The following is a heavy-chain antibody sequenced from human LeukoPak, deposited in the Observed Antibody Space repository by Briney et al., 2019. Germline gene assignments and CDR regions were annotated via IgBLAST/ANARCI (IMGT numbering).Heavy chain of an antibody. D-gene: IGHD2-2*02. V-gene: IGHV3-48*03. CDR2: ISSSGSTI. Sequence: TGGSLRLSCAASGFTFSSYEMNWVRQAPGKGLEWVSYISSSGSTIYYADSVKGRFTISRDNAKNSLYLQMNSLRAEDTAVYYCARWEYIVVPAAIRGEGDYYYGMDVWGQGTTVTVSS. CDR1: GFTFSSYE. CDR3: ARWEYIVVPAAIRGEGDYYYGMDV. J-gene: IGHJ6*02.